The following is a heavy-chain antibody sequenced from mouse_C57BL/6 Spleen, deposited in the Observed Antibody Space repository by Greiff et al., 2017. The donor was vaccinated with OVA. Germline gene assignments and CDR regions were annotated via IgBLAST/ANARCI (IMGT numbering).Heavy chain of an antibody. CDR2: IYPSDSET. V-gene: IGHV1-61*01. Sequence: QVQLQQPGAELVRPGSSVKLSCKASGYTFTSYWMDWVKQRPGQGLEWIGNIYPSDSETHYNQKFKDKATLTVDKSSSTAYMQLSSLTSEDTAVYYCARAGSQFFDCWGKGTTLTVSS. CDR3: ARAGSQFFDC. J-gene: IGHJ2*01. CDR1: GYTFTSYW.